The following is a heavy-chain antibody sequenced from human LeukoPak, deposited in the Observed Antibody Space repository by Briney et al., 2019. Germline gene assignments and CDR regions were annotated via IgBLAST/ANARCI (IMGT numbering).Heavy chain of an antibody. V-gene: IGHV4-59*08. Sequence: PSETLSLTCTVSGGSISSYYWRWIRQPPGKGLEWIGYINYSGSTNYNPSLKSRVTISVDTSKTQFSLKVSSVTAADTAVYYCARHGIAGLSRAGIDSWGQGTLVTVSS. J-gene: IGHJ4*02. D-gene: IGHD6-13*01. CDR2: INYSGST. CDR1: GGSISSYY. CDR3: ARHGIAGLSRAGIDS.